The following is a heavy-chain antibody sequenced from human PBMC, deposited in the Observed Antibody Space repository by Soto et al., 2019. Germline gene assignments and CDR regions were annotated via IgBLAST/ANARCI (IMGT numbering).Heavy chain of an antibody. CDR1: GYDFTNYG. CDR3: ARGHDIWTGWKFTF. D-gene: IGHD3-9*01. V-gene: IGHV1-18*01. J-gene: IGHJ4*02. CDR2: ISAYNGNI. Sequence: QVRLVQSGAEVKKPGASVKVSCKTYGYDFTNYGINWVRQAPGQGLEWMGWISAYNGNIVYAQNFRGRATLTTDTSTGSAYRELRSLRSDDTDVYYCARGHDIWTGWKFTFWGQGTLVTVSS.